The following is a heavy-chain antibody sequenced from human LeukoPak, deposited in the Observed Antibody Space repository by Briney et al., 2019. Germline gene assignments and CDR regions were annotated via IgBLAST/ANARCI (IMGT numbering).Heavy chain of an antibody. D-gene: IGHD4-11*01. CDR2: INHSGSI. CDR3: AGRDYSNGIFDY. Sequence: KTSETLSLTCAVYGGSFSGYYWSWIRQPPGKGLEWIGEINHSGSINYNPSLKSRVTISVDTSKNQFSLKLSSVTAADTAVYYCAGRDYSNGIFDYWGQGTLVTVSS. J-gene: IGHJ4*02. CDR1: GGSFSGYY. V-gene: IGHV4-34*01.